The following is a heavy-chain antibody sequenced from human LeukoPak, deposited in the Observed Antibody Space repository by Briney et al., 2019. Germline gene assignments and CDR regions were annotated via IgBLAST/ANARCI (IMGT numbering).Heavy chain of an antibody. CDR2: INGSGGST. Sequence: GGSLRLSCAASGFTFSTYAMSWVRQAPGKGLEWVSAINGSGGSTYYADSVKSRFTISRDNSKNTLYLQMNSLRAEDTALYYCAKILRSGSPDAPSDYWGQGTLVIVSS. V-gene: IGHV3-23*01. CDR1: GFTFSTYA. CDR3: AKILRSGSPDAPSDY. D-gene: IGHD1-26*01. J-gene: IGHJ4*02.